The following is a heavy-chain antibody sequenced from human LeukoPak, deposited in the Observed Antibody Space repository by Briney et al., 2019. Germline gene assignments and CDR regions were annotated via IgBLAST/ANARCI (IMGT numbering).Heavy chain of an antibody. Sequence: SETLSLTCTVSGGSISSGSYYWSWIRQPAGKGLEWIGRIYTSGSTNYNPSLKSRVTISVDTSKNQFSLKLSSVTAVDTAVYYCARAASVTAIYFDYWGQGTLVTVSS. J-gene: IGHJ4*02. D-gene: IGHD2-21*02. CDR1: GGSISSGSYY. CDR2: IYTSGST. CDR3: ARAASVTAIYFDY. V-gene: IGHV4-61*02.